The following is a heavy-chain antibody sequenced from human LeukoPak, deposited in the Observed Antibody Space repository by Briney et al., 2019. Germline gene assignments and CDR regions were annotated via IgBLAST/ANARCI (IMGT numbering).Heavy chain of an antibody. V-gene: IGHV4-61*01. CDR2: IHYSGST. CDR3: ARGGDRSFDY. Sequence: SETLSLTCTVSGYSISSGYYLSWIRQPPGKGLEWIGYIHYSGSTNYNPSLKSRVTISVDTSKNQFSVKLSSVTAADTAVYYCARGGDRSFDYWGQGTLVTVSS. CDR1: GYSISSGYY. J-gene: IGHJ4*02. D-gene: IGHD3-10*01.